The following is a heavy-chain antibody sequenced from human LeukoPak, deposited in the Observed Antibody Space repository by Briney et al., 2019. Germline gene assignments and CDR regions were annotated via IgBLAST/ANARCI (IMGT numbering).Heavy chain of an antibody. Sequence: GGSLRLSCAASGFTFSSYSMNWVRQAPGKGLDWVSSISSSSSYIYYADSVKGRFTISRDNAKNSLYLQMNSLRAEDTAVYYCARDSPITMIVVVIDYWGQGTLVTVSS. CDR3: ARDSPITMIVVVIDY. D-gene: IGHD3-22*01. V-gene: IGHV3-21*01. CDR1: GFTFSSYS. J-gene: IGHJ4*02. CDR2: ISSSSSYI.